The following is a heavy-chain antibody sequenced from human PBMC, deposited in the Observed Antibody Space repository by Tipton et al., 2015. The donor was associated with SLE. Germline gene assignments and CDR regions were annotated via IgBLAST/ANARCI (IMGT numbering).Heavy chain of an antibody. CDR1: GFSFEDYA. CDR3: VKDGGGASSCYFDY. CDR2: ISWNSGYI. D-gene: IGHD1-26*01. J-gene: IGHJ4*02. V-gene: IGHV3-9*01. Sequence: SLRLSCAASGFSFEDYAMHWVRQAPGKGLEWVSGISWNSGYIGFADSVKGRFTISRDNAEKSLYLQMNSLRPEDTAFYYCVKDGGGASSCYFDYWGQGTLVPVSS.